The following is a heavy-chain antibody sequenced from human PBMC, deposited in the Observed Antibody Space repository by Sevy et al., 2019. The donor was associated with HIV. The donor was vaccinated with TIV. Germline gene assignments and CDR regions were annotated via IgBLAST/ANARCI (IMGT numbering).Heavy chain of an antibody. CDR1: GFTFSTYA. Sequence: GGCLRLSCTASGFTFSTYAMSWVRQAPGKGLEWVSGISGSASTTYYGGAAYYADSVKGRFTITRDNAKNTQYLEMNSLRDEDSAVFHCARGLLARPRGDYWYFDLWGRGTLVTVSS. V-gene: IGHV3-23*01. CDR2: ISGSASTTYYGGAA. CDR3: ARGLLARPRGDYWYFDL. J-gene: IGHJ2*01. D-gene: IGHD6-6*01.